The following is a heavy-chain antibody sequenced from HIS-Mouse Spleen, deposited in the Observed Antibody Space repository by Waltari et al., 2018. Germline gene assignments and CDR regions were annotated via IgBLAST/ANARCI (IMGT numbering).Heavy chain of an antibody. D-gene: IGHD5-18*01. V-gene: IGHV3-23*01. J-gene: IGHJ4*02. Sequence: EVQLLESGGGLVQPGGSLRLSCAASGFTFNSYAMSWVRQAPGKGLEWVSAISGSGGSTYYADAVKGRFTISRDNSKNTLYLQMNSLRAEDTAVYYCAKVWPELKTVDTPMAFDYWGQGTLVTVSS. CDR3: AKVWPELKTVDTPMAFDY. CDR2: ISGSGGST. CDR1: GFTFNSYA.